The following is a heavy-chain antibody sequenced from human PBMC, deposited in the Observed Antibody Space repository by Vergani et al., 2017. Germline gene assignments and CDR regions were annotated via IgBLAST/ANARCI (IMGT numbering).Heavy chain of an antibody. D-gene: IGHD6-6*01. CDR2: IIPIFGTA. Sequence: QVQLVQSGAEVKKPGSSVKVSCKASGGTFSSYAISWVRQAPGQGLEWTGRIIPIFGTANYAQKFQGRVTITADESTSTAYMELSSLRSEDTAVYSCAADPARQRARIYSSSSEGFWFDPWGQGTLVTVSS. CDR3: AADPARQRARIYSSSSEGFWFDP. J-gene: IGHJ5*02. CDR1: GGTFSSYA. V-gene: IGHV1-69*18.